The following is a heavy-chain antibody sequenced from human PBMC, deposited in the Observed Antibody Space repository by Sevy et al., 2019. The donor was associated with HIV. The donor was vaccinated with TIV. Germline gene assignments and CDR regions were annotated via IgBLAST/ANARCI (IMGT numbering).Heavy chain of an antibody. CDR2: ISYDGNNK. CDR1: EFTFSTYG. CDR3: VKDDGDYDFGAFDI. Sequence: GGSLRLSCVASEFTFSTYGMHWVRRAPGKGLEWVAAISYDGNNKKYGDSVKGRFTISRDNSKNMLYLQMNSLRVEDTAVYYCVKDDGDYDFGAFDIWGQGTMVTVSS. D-gene: IGHD4-17*01. J-gene: IGHJ3*02. V-gene: IGHV3-30*18.